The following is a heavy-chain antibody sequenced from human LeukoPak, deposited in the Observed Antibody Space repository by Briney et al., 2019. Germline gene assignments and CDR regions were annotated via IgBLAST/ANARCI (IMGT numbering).Heavy chain of an antibody. J-gene: IGHJ3*01. V-gene: IGHV3-23*01. CDR1: GFTFCQYA. CDR2: VNDRGTGT. D-gene: IGHD2-8*01. CDR3: TCDLDRSDGL. Sequence: GGALRLSRAASGFTFCQYALRWVREAPGEGLEWVSTVNDRGTGTYYADSVKGRFTISRDNAKNSLYLQMNSLRAEDTAVYYCTCDLDRSDGLWGQGTMVTVSS.